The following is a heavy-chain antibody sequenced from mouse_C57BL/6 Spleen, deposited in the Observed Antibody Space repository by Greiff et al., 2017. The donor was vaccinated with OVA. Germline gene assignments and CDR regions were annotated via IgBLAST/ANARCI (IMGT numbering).Heavy chain of an antibody. Sequence: QVQLQQSGPGLVQPSQSLSITCTVSGFSLTSYGVHWVRQSPGKGLEWLGVIWSGGSTDYNAAFISRLSISKDNSKSQVFFKMNSLQADDTAIDYCARNWGVVTTWYFDVWGTGTTVTVSS. D-gene: IGHD2-2*01. CDR3: ARNWGVVTTWYFDV. V-gene: IGHV2-2*01. CDR2: IWSGGST. CDR1: GFSLTSYG. J-gene: IGHJ1*03.